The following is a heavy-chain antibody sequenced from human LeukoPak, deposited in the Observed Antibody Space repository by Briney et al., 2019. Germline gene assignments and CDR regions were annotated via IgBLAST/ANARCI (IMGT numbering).Heavy chain of an antibody. CDR2: ISSASGSI. CDR1: GFTFSSYS. D-gene: IGHD3-3*01. J-gene: IGHJ4*02. Sequence: PGGSLRLSCAASGFTFSSYSMNWVRQAPGKGLEWVSYISSASGSIYYADSVKGRFTISRDNAKNSLFLQMNSLRAEDTAVYYCASSEYYDFWSGFDYWGQGTLVTVSS. CDR3: ASSEYYDFWSGFDY. V-gene: IGHV3-48*04.